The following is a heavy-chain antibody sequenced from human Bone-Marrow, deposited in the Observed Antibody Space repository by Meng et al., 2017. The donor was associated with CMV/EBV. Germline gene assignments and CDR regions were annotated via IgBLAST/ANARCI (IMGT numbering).Heavy chain of an antibody. V-gene: IGHV4-39*01. CDR2: VYYTGST. CDR1: GGSISSYY. J-gene: IGHJ4*02. Sequence: SETLSLTCTVSGGSISSYYWDWIRQPPGKGLEWIGSVYYTGSTSYSPSLKSRVTISVDTSKNQFSLKLSSMTAADTAVYYCARRGRTGTTSSDYWGQGTLVTVSS. D-gene: IGHD1-1*01. CDR3: ARRGRTGTTSSDY.